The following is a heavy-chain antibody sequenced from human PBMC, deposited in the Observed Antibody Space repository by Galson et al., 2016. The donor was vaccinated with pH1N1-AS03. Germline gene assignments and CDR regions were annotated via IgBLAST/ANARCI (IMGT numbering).Heavy chain of an antibody. CDR3: ARVDHGGVIVY. CDR1: GGSVSTSAYY. D-gene: IGHD2-8*02. Sequence: ETLSLTCTVSGGSVSTSAYYWGWIRQPPGKGLQWIGSIYSSGTTFYYPSLESRATISVDTSKNQLSLRLNSVTAADTAVYYCARVDHGGVIVYWGQGTLVIVSS. J-gene: IGHJ4*02. CDR2: IYSSGTT. V-gene: IGHV4-39*07.